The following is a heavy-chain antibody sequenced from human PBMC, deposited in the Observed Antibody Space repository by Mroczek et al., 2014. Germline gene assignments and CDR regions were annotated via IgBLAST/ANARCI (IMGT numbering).Heavy chain of an antibody. D-gene: IGHD6-19*01. CDR2: ISGSGGST. CDR3: AKDPRVESSIAVAGTEVDY. Sequence: EVQLVETGGGLVQPGGSLRLSCAASGFTFSSYAMSWVRQAPGKGLEWVSAISGSGGSTYYADSVKGPFTISRDNSKNTLYLQMNSLRAEDTAVYYCAKDPRVESSIAVAGTEVDYVGPGNPGSTVSS. V-gene: IGHV3-23*04. CDR1: GFTFSSYA. J-gene: IGHJ4*02.